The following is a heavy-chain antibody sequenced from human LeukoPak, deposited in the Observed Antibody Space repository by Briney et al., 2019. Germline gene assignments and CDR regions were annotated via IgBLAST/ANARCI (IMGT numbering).Heavy chain of an antibody. J-gene: IGHJ6*03. D-gene: IGHD6-6*01. Sequence: PGGSLRLSCAASGFTFTTYGMHWVRQAPGKGLEWVAFIQNDEIDKFYADSVKGRFTISRDNAKNSLYLQMNSLRAEDTAVYYCARVPRIAARPGHYYMDVWGKGTTVTVSS. CDR2: IQNDEIDK. V-gene: IGHV3-30*02. CDR1: GFTFTTYG. CDR3: ARVPRIAARPGHYYMDV.